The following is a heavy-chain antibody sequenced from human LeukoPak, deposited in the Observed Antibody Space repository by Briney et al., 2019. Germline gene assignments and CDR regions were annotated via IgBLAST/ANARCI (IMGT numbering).Heavy chain of an antibody. V-gene: IGHV1-2*02. Sequence: ASVKASCKASGYTFTGYYIHWVRQAPGQGLECMGWINPNSGGTKYTQKFQGRVTMTRDTSISTAYMELSSLRSDDTAVYYCARDLPRTSMVIFDYWGQGTLVTVSS. CDR3: ARDLPRTSMVIFDY. CDR1: GYTFTGYY. J-gene: IGHJ4*02. CDR2: INPNSGGT. D-gene: IGHD5-18*01.